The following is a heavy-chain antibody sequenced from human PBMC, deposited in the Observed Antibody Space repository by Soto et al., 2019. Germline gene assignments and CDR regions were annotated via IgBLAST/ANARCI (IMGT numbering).Heavy chain of an antibody. J-gene: IGHJ5*02. CDR1: GGSISSSSYY. CDR2: IYYSGST. CDR3: ARLPLDVVVVPAAVAWWFDP. D-gene: IGHD2-2*03. V-gene: IGHV4-39*01. Sequence: SETLSLTCTVSGGSISSSSYYWGWIRQPPGKGLEWIGNIYYSGSTYYNPSLKGRLTISIDTSKNQISLKLSSVTAADTAVYYCARLPLDVVVVPAAVAWWFDPWGQGTLVTVSS.